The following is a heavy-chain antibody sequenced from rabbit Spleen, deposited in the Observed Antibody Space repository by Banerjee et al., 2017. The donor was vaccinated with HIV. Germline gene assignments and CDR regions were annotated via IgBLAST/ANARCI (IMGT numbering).Heavy chain of an antibody. Sequence: QVQLVESGGGLVQPGGSLTLSCKASRVDFNSGGASWVRQAPGKGLEWNGYIDPVFGSTYYATWVNGRFTISSHNAQNTLYLQLNSLTAADTATYFCVRDTWHFNLWGPGTLVTVS. CDR3: VRDTWHFNL. V-gene: IGHV1S47*01. J-gene: IGHJ4*01. CDR1: RVDFNSGG. CDR2: IDPVFGST. D-gene: IGHD3-1*01.